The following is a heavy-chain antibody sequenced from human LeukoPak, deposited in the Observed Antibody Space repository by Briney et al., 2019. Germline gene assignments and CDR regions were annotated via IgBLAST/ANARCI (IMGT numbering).Heavy chain of an antibody. CDR2: TYYTSKWNT. CDR1: GDSVSTSGVA. CDR3: ASGRPLGFDY. D-gene: IGHD1-26*01. Sequence: SQTLSLTCAISGDSVSTSGVAWNWVRQSPSRGLEWLGRTYYTSKWNTDYAVSVKSRIVVNPDTSKNQFSLNLSSVTAADTAVYYCASGRPLGFDYWGQGTLVTVSS. V-gene: IGHV6-1*01. J-gene: IGHJ4*02.